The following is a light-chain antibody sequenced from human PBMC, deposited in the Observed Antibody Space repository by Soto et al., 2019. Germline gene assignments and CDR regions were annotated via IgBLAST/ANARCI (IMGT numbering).Light chain of an antibody. Sequence: DIQMTQSPSTLSASVGDRVTITCRAGQSINRWLAWYQQKPGKAPNLLIYKASTLESGVPSRFSGSGSGTEFTLTISSLQPDDFATYYCQQYNGYSWTFGQGTKVEIK. J-gene: IGKJ1*01. V-gene: IGKV1-5*03. CDR3: QQYNGYSWT. CDR1: QSINRW. CDR2: KAS.